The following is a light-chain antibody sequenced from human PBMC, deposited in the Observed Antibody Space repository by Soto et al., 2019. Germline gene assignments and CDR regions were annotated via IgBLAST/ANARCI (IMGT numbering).Light chain of an antibody. CDR3: QQYXSSPWT. CDR2: GAS. J-gene: IGKJ1*01. V-gene: IGKV3-20*01. CDR1: QSVSSSY. Sequence: ESVLTQSPGTLSLSPGERATLSCRASQSVSSSYLAWYQQKPGQAPRLLIYGASSRATGIPDRFSGSGSGTDFTLTISRLEPEDLAVYYYQQYXSSPWTSGQGTKVDIK.